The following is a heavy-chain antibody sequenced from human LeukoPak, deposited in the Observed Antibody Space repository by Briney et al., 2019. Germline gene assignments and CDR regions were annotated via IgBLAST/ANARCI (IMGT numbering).Heavy chain of an antibody. J-gene: IGHJ4*02. CDR2: ISGGGDSK. CDR1: GFTFSNYA. D-gene: IGHD5-24*01. Sequence: GGSLRLSCAASGFTFSNYALSWVRQTPGKGLECVSVISGGGDSKYYADSVKGRFTISRDNSKNTLYLQMNSLRAEDTAVYYCLREDSGLDYWGQGTLVTVSS. V-gene: IGHV3-23*01. CDR3: LREDSGLDY.